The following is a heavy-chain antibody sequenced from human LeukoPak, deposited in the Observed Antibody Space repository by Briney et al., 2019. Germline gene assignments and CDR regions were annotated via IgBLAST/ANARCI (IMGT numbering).Heavy chain of an antibody. CDR1: GFTFSDYY. V-gene: IGHV3-11*01. D-gene: IGHD3-22*01. Sequence: PGGSLRLSCAASGFTFSDYYMSWIRQAPGKGLERLSYIYGIDSTISYAASVKGRFTISRDNAKNSLYLQMNSLRAEDTAVYYCARDAYYYDSSSYYRNAFDIWGQGTVVTVSS. CDR3: ARDAYYYDSSSYYRNAFDI. J-gene: IGHJ3*02. CDR2: IYGIDSTI.